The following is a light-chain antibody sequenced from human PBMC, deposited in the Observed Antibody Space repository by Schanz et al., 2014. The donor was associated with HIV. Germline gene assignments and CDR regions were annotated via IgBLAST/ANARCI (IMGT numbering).Light chain of an antibody. CDR3: AGWDDSLKVWV. CDR1: SSNIGSNS. V-gene: IGLV1-44*01. J-gene: IGLJ3*02. Sequence: QSVLTQPPSASGTPGQRVTISCSGSSSNIGSNSVSWYQQLPGTAPKLLIYGNDQRPSGVPDRFSGSKSGTSASLAISGLQSEDEADYYCAGWDDSLKVWVFGGGTRLTVL. CDR2: GND.